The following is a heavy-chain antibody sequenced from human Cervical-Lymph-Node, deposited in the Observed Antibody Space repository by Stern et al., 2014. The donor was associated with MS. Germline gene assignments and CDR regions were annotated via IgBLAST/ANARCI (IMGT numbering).Heavy chain of an antibody. V-gene: IGHV3-23*01. Sequence: ESGGTLVQPGGSLRLSCAASGFTFSSYAMSWVRQAPGKGLEWVSVISGSDGSTFYADSVKGRFTISRDNSKNTLFLQMNSLRAEDTAVYYCAKVYGSGPFDYWGQGTLVTVSS. D-gene: IGHD6-19*01. CDR1: GFTFSSYA. CDR2: ISGSDGST. CDR3: AKVYGSGPFDY. J-gene: IGHJ4*02.